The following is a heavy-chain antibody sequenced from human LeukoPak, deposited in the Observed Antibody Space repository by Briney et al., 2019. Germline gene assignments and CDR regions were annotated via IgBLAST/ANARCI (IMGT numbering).Heavy chain of an antibody. CDR3: ASASSGQEGFDY. V-gene: IGHV4-34*01. CDR1: GGSFSGYY. Sequence: SETLSLTCAVYGGSFSGYYWSWIRQPPGKGLEWIREINHSGSTNYNPSLKSRVTISVDTSKNQFSLKLSSVSAADTAVYYCASASSGQEGFDYWGQGTLVTVSS. CDR2: INHSGST. J-gene: IGHJ4*02.